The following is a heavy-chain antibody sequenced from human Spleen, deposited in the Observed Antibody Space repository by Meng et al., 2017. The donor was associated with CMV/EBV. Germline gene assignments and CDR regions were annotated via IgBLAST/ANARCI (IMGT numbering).Heavy chain of an antibody. CDR2: ISWNSGNI. CDR3: ARGYSGYDQGGY. V-gene: IGHV3-9*01. D-gene: IGHD5-12*01. Sequence: SLKISCAASGFTFDDYAMLWVRQAPGKGLEWVSGISWNSGNIGYADSVKGRFTISRDNAKNSLYLQMNSLRAEDTAVYYCARGYSGYDQGGYWGQGTLVTVSS. CDR1: GFTFDDYA. J-gene: IGHJ4*02.